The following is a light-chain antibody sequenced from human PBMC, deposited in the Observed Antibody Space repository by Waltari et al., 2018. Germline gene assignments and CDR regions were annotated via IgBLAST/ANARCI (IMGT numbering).Light chain of an antibody. CDR2: GAS. Sequence: EVVLTQSPATLSVSRGERATLSCRASQSVNYYLAWYQQKEGQAPRLLIYGASTRATGIPARFSGSGSGTEFTLSISSLQSEDFAIYYCQQYDEWPRTFGHGTRVEI. V-gene: IGKV3-15*01. CDR3: QQYDEWPRT. J-gene: IGKJ1*01. CDR1: QSVNYY.